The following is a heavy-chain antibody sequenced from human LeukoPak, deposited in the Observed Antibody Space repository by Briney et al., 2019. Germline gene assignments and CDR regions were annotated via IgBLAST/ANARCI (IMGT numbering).Heavy chain of an antibody. J-gene: IGHJ4*02. Sequence: SETLSLTCTVSGGSISSGSYYWDWIRQPPGKGLEWIASIYHSGKSYYNPSLESRVTISVDTSKNQISLNLRSVTAADTAVYYCAREAPISDSGSYYKSLGCWGQGTLVTVSS. CDR3: AREAPISDSGSYYKSLGC. D-gene: IGHD3-10*01. CDR1: GGSISSGSYY. V-gene: IGHV4-39*07. CDR2: IYHSGKS.